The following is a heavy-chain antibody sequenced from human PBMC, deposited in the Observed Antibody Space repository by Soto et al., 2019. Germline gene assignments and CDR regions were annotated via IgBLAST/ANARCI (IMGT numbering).Heavy chain of an antibody. V-gene: IGHV4-39*01. CDR3: AYEQWHYYFDY. Sequence: PSETLSLTCTVSGGSISSSSYYWGWIRQPPGKGLEWIGSIYYSGSTYYNPSLKSRVTISVNTSKNQFSLKLSSVNAADTAVYYCAYEQWHYYFDYWGQGTLVTVSS. J-gene: IGHJ4*02. CDR2: IYYSGST. CDR1: GGSISSSSYY. D-gene: IGHD6-19*01.